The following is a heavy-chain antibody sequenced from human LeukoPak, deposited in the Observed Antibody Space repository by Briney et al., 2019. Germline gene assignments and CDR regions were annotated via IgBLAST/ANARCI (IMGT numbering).Heavy chain of an antibody. D-gene: IGHD2-15*01. Sequence: PGGSLRLSCAASGFTFSNYGMNWVRQAPGKGLEWVASISSGGSHIFYADSVRGRLTISRDNAKNSLFLQMNSLGVDDTAVYYCARGGGSFDSWGQGTLVTVSS. CDR3: ARGGGSFDS. J-gene: IGHJ4*02. V-gene: IGHV3-21*06. CDR2: ISSGGSHI. CDR1: GFTFSNYG.